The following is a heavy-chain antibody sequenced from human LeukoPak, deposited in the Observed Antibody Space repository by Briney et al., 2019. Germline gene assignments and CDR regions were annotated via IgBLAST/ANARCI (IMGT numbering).Heavy chain of an antibody. CDR2: IWYDGSNK. Sequence: PGRSLRLSCAASGFTFSSYGMHWVRQAPGKGLEWVAVIWYDGSNKYYADSVKGRFTISRENSKNTLYLQMNSLRAEDTAVYYCARDPDSSGYYSTGGWFDPWGQATLVTVSS. CDR3: ARDPDSSGYYSTGGWFDP. CDR1: GFTFSSYG. J-gene: IGHJ5*02. V-gene: IGHV3-33*01. D-gene: IGHD3-22*01.